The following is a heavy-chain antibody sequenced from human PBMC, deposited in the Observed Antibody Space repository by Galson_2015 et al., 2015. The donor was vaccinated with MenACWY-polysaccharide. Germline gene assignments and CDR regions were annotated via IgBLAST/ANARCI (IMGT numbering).Heavy chain of an antibody. D-gene: IGHD2-2*01. CDR3: AREYCSRTTCLGMDV. V-gene: IGHV3-30*15. Sequence: ADSVKGRFTISRDSSQNSFYLQMSSLRADDTAVYYCAREYCSRTTCLGMDVWGQGTTVTVFS. J-gene: IGHJ6*02.